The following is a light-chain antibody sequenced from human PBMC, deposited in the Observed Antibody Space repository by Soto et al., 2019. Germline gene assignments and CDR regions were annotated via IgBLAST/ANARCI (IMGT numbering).Light chain of an antibody. Sequence: DIQMTQSPSTLSASVGDRVTITCRASQSIHNWLAWYQQKPGRAPKLLIYKATNLDIGLPSRVSDSGTGTELTLTISSLQANDFETYDCQQYDTDWTFGQWNKVEI. V-gene: IGKV1-5*03. J-gene: IGKJ1*01. CDR1: QSIHNW. CDR3: QQYDTDWT. CDR2: KAT.